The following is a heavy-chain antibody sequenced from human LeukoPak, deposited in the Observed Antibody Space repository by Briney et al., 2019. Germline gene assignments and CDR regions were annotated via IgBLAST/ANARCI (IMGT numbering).Heavy chain of an antibody. CDR1: GGSISSYY. Sequence: PSETLSLTCTVSGGSISSYYWSWIRQPPGKGLEWIGYIYYSGSTSYNPSLKSRVTISVDTSKNQFSLKLSSVTAADTAVCYCARDQFDWLLQGAFDIWGQGTMVTVSS. CDR2: IYYSGST. D-gene: IGHD3-9*01. V-gene: IGHV4-59*01. J-gene: IGHJ3*02. CDR3: ARDQFDWLLQGAFDI.